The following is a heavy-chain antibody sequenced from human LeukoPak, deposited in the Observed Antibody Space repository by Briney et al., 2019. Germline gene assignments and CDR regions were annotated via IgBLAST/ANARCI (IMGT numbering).Heavy chain of an antibody. D-gene: IGHD3-3*01. V-gene: IGHV3-21*01. J-gene: IGHJ4*02. Sequence: PGGSLRLSCAASGFTFSSYSMNWVRQAPGKGLEWVSSISNDGKYIYYADSVKGRFTISRDNAKSSLYLQMNSLRAEDTAVYYCARTILEWLLYPLFDYWGQGTLVTVSS. CDR2: ISNDGKYI. CDR3: ARTILEWLLYPLFDY. CDR1: GFTFSSYS.